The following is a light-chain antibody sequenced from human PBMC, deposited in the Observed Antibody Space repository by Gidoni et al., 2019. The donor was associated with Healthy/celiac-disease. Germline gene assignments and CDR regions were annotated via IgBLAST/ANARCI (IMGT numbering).Light chain of an antibody. Sequence: QSALTQPASVSGSPGPSLTISCTGTSSDVVGYNYVSWYQQHPGKAPKLMIYDVSNRPSGVSNRFSGSKSGNTDSLNISGLQAEDEADYYCSSYTRSSTLVVFGGGTKLTVL. CDR2: DVS. CDR3: SSYTRSSTLVV. J-gene: IGLJ2*01. CDR1: SSDVVGYNY. V-gene: IGLV2-14*01.